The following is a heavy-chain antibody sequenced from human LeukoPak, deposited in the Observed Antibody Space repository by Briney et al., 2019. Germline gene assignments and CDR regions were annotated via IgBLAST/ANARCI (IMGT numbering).Heavy chain of an antibody. CDR3: AKDDYYGSGSYYNHYGMDV. CDR2: ISYDGSNK. V-gene: IGHV3-30*18. CDR1: GFTFSSYG. Sequence: PGGSLRLSCAASGFTFSSYGMHWVRQAPGKGLEWVPVISYDGSNKYYADSVKGRFTISRDNSKNTLYLQMNSLRAEDTAVYYCAKDDYYGSGSYYNHYGMDVWGQGTTVTVSS. D-gene: IGHD3-10*01. J-gene: IGHJ6*02.